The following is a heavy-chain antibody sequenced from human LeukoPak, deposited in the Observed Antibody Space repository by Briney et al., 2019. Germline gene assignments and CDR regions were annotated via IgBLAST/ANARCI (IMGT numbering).Heavy chain of an antibody. CDR1: GYTFTSYY. J-gene: IGHJ4*02. Sequence: ASVKVSCKASGYTFTSYYMHWVRQAPGQGLEWMGIINPSGGSTSYAQKFQGRVTMTRDTSTSTVYMELSSLRSDDTAVYYCARGAPTRWLQSHFGYWGQGTLVTVSS. CDR3: ARGAPTRWLQSHFGY. CDR2: INPSGGST. D-gene: IGHD5-24*01. V-gene: IGHV1-46*01.